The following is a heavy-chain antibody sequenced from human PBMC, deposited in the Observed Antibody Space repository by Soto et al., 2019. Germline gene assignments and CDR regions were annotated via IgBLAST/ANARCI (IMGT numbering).Heavy chain of an antibody. CDR2: IYPGDSDT. CDR3: ARVGEGQQLVPVSVAFDI. Sequence: CLKISCTGSGYSFTRYWIVWVRQIPVKVLEWMGIIYPGDSDTRYSPSFQGQVTISADKSISTAYLQWSSLKASDTAMYYCARVGEGQQLVPVSVAFDIWGQGTMVTVSS. D-gene: IGHD6-13*01. CDR1: GYSFTRYW. V-gene: IGHV5-51*01. J-gene: IGHJ3*02.